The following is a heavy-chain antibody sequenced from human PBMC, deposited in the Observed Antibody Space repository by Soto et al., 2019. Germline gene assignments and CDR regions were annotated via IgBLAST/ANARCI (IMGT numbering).Heavy chain of an antibody. J-gene: IGHJ4*02. Sequence: QVQLQESGPGLVKPSQTLSLTRTVSGGSISSGDYYWSWIRQPPGKGLEWIGYIYYSGSTYYNPSLKSRVTISVDTSKNQFSLKLSSVTAADTAVYYCARSDHGDYTPYDYWGQGTLVTVSS. CDR2: IYYSGST. V-gene: IGHV4-30-4*01. CDR3: ARSDHGDYTPYDY. CDR1: GGSISSGDYY. D-gene: IGHD4-17*01.